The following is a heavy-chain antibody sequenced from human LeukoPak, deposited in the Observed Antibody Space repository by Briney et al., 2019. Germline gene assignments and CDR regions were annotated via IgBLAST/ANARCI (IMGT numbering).Heavy chain of an antibody. V-gene: IGHV4-39*07. J-gene: IGHJ5*02. D-gene: IGHD2-15*01. CDR2: IYYSGST. CDR1: GGSISSSSYY. Sequence: SETLSLTCTVSGGSISSSSYYWGWIRQPPGKGLEWIGSIYYSGSTYYNPSLKSRVTISVDTSKNQFSLKLSSVTAADTAVYYCAISPDCSGGSCYLTDGNWFDPWGQGTLVSVSS. CDR3: AISPDCSGGSCYLTDGNWFDP.